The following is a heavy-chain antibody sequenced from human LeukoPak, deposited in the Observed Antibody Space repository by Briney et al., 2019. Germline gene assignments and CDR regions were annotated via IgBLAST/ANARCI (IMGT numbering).Heavy chain of an antibody. CDR3: AKDGAGYCSGGSCYPLDY. D-gene: IGHD2-15*01. V-gene: IGHV3-30*18. CDR2: ISYDGSNK. Sequence: PGGSLRLSCAASGFTSSSYGMHWVRQAPGKGLEWVAVISYDGSNKYYADSVKGRFTISRDNSKNTLYLQMNSLRAEDTAVYYCAKDGAGYCSGGSCYPLDYWGQGTLVTVSS. CDR1: GFTSSSYG. J-gene: IGHJ4*02.